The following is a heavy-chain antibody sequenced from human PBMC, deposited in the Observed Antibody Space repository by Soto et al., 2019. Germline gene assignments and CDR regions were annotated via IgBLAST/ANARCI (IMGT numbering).Heavy chain of an antibody. CDR3: ARGGVSTRTFDY. CDR1: GYNFAGYW. CDR2: IYPSDSDT. Sequence: GESLKISCKGSGYNFAGYWIAWVRQMPGKGLELMGIIYPSDSDTRYRPSFQGQVTISADKSISSAYLQWSSLRASDTAMYYCARGGVSTRTFDYWGQGNPVTVSS. V-gene: IGHV5-51*01. J-gene: IGHJ4*02. D-gene: IGHD3-3*01.